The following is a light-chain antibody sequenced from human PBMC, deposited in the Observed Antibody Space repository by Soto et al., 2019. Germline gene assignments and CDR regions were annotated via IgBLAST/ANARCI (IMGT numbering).Light chain of an antibody. CDR1: QNIGSDH. J-gene: IGKJ1*01. CDR3: QQYGSSRT. CDR2: GTS. Sequence: ENVLTQSPGTLSLSPGERAALSCRASQNIGSDHLAWYQQKPGQAPRLLIYGTSTRATGIPDRFSGSGSGTDFTLTISRLGPEDFAVYYCQQYGSSRTFGQGTKVDIK. V-gene: IGKV3-20*01.